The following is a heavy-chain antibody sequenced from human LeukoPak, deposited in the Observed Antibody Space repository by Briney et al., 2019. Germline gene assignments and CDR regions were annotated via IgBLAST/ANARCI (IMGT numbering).Heavy chain of an antibody. Sequence: SETLSLTCTVSGVSIGSTHYYWGWIRQPAGKGLEWIGRIYTSGSTNYNPSLKSRVTISVDTSKNQFSLKLSSVTAADTAVYYCARERGGGDPNTVGAFDIWGQGTMVTVSS. CDR3: ARERGGGDPNTVGAFDI. J-gene: IGHJ3*02. CDR1: GVSIGSTHYY. CDR2: IYTSGST. V-gene: IGHV4-61*02. D-gene: IGHD2-21*01.